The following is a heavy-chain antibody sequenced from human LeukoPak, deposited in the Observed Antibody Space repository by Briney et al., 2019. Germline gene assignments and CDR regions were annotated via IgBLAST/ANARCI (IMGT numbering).Heavy chain of an antibody. J-gene: IGHJ4*02. V-gene: IGHV4-30-4*01. CDR3: ARGEYYDSSGRYSKIFDY. CDR2: IHYSGST. D-gene: IGHD3-22*01. CDR1: GGSISSGDYY. Sequence: SETLSLTCTVSGGSISSGDYYWTWIRQPPGKGLEWIGYIHYSGSTFYNPSLKSRATMSVDTSKNQFSLRLSSVTAADTAVYYCARGEYYDSSGRYSKIFDYWGQGTLVTVSS.